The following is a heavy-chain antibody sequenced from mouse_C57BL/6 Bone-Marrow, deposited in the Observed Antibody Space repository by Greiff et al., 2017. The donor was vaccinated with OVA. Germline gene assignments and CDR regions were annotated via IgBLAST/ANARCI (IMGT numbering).Heavy chain of an antibody. CDR3: ASPGMDY. J-gene: IGHJ4*01. Sequence: VQLQQSGPELVKPGASVKISCKASGYSFTGYYMNWVKQSPEKSLEWIGEINPSTGGTTYNQKFKAKATLTVDKSSSTAYMQLKSLTSEDSAVYYCASPGMDYWGQGTSVTVSS. CDR1: GYSFTGYY. CDR2: INPSTGGT. V-gene: IGHV1-42*01.